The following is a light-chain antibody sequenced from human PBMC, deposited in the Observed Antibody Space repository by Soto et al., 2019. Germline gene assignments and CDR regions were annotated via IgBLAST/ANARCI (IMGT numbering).Light chain of an antibody. CDR2: EFS. CDR1: SSDVGGYNY. J-gene: IGLJ3*02. CDR3: SSYTSSSTWV. V-gene: IGLV2-14*01. Sequence: QSALTQPASVSGSPGQSITISCTGTSSDVGGYNYVSWYQQHPGKAPKLMIYEFSNRPSGVSNRFSGSKSGNTATLTISGLQAEDEADYYCSSYTSSSTWVFGGGPKLTVL.